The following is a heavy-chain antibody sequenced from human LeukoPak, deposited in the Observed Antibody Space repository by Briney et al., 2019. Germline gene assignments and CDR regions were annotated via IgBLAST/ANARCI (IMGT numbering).Heavy chain of an antibody. D-gene: IGHD2-15*01. CDR1: GFTFSTYA. CDR2: ITGSGRTT. J-gene: IGHJ6*03. Sequence: TGGSLRLSCAASGFTFSTYAMTWVRQAPGKGLEWVSSITGSGRTTYHADSVKGRFTISRENSKKTLYFQMTSLRAEDTAIYYCARHPPRYCTGGNCESSFYSYMDVWGKGTTVTASS. V-gene: IGHV3-23*01. CDR3: ARHPPRYCTGGNCESSFYSYMDV.